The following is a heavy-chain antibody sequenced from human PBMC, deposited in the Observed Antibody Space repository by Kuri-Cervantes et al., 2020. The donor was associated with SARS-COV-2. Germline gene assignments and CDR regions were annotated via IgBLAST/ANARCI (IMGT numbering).Heavy chain of an antibody. CDR3: ARDGYFDWLFQGDYFDY. V-gene: IGHV3-23*01. Sequence: ETLSLTCAASGFTFSSYAMSWVRQAPGKGLEWVSAISGSGGSTYYADSVKGRFTISRDNSKNTLYLQMNSLRAEDTAVYYCARDGYFDWLFQGDYFDYWGQGTLVTVSS. D-gene: IGHD3-9*01. J-gene: IGHJ4*02. CDR2: ISGSGGST. CDR1: GFTFSSYA.